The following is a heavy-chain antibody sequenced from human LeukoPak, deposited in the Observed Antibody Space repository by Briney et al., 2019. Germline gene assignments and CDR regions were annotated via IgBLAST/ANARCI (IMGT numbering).Heavy chain of an antibody. CDR2: IYYTGST. J-gene: IGHJ4*02. CDR3: ARLNEYCSGGSCYAYDF. V-gene: IGHV4-59*01. Sequence: ASETLSLTCTVSGGSITSYYWSWLRQPPGKGLEWIGYIYYTGSTNYNPSPKSRVTISVETSNNQFSLKLSSVTAADTAVYYCARLNEYCSGGSCYAYDFWGQGTLVTVSS. D-gene: IGHD2-15*01. CDR1: GGSITSYY.